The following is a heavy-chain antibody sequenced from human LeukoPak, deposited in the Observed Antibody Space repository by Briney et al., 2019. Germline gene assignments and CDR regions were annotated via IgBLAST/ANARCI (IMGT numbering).Heavy chain of an antibody. V-gene: IGHV4-61*08. D-gene: IGHD2-2*01. CDR3: ARAIVPAASGWFDP. CDR1: GGSISSGDYY. Sequence: SETLSLTCTVSGGSISSGDYYWSWIRQPPGKGLEWIGYIYYSGSTNYNPSLKGRVTISVDMSKNQFSLKLSSVTAADTAAYYCARAIVPAASGWFDPWGQGTLVTVSS. J-gene: IGHJ5*02. CDR2: IYYSGST.